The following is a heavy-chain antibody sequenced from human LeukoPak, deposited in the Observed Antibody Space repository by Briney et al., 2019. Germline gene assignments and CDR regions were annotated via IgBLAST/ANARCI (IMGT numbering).Heavy chain of an antibody. D-gene: IGHD2-2*01. J-gene: IGHJ5*02. V-gene: IGHV4-34*01. CDR1: GGSFSGYY. CDR3: ARMEGYCSSTSCSGSWFDP. CDR2: INHSGST. Sequence: SETLSLTCAVYGGSFSGYYWSWIRQPPGKGLEWIGEINHSGSTNYNPSLKSRVTISVGTSKNQFSLRLSSVTAADTAVYYCARMEGYCSSTSCSGSWFDPWGQGTLVTVSS.